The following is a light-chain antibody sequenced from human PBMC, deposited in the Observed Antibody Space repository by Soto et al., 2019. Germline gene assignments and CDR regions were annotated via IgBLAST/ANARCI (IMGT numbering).Light chain of an antibody. CDR2: GAS. J-gene: IGKJ2*01. CDR1: QGVSRK. CDR3: QQYNTYS. Sequence: DIVMTQSPATLSVAPGERVTFSCRASQGVSRKLAWYQHKPGQAPRLLISGASTGATGIPARFSGSGSGTEFTLTISSLQSEDCATYYCQQYNTYSFGQGTKLEIK. V-gene: IGKV3-15*01.